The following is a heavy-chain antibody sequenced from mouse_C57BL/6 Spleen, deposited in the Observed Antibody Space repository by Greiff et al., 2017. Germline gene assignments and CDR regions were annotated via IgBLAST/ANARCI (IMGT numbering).Heavy chain of an antibody. CDR3: ARKAPWDGYAMYY. J-gene: IGHJ4*01. V-gene: IGHV1-55*01. CDR1: GYTFTSYW. D-gene: IGHD4-1*01. Sequence: QVQLQQPGAELVKPGASVKMSCKASGYTFTSYWITWVKQRPGQGLEWIGDIYPGSGSTNYNEKFKSKATLTVDTSSSTAYMQLSSLTSEDSAVYYCARKAPWDGYAMYYWGQGTSVTVSS. CDR2: IYPGSGST.